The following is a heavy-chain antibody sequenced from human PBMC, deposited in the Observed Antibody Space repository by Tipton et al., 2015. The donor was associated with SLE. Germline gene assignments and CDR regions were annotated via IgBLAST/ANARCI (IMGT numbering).Heavy chain of an antibody. CDR3: ARERDYGGNWDI. CDR2: IYYSGST. J-gene: IGHJ3*02. D-gene: IGHD4-23*01. V-gene: IGHV4-59*01. CDR1: GGSISSYH. Sequence: TLSLTCTVSGGSISSYHWNWIRQPPGKGLEWIGYIYYSGSTNYNPSLKSRVTISVNTSKNQFSLKSSSVTAADTAVYYCARERDYGGNWDIWGQGTMVTVSS.